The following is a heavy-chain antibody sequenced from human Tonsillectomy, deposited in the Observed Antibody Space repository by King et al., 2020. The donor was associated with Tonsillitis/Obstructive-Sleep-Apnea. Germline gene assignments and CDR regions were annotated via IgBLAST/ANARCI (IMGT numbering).Heavy chain of an antibody. J-gene: IGHJ5*02. CDR1: GYTFTSYA. Sequence: VQLVQSGSELKKPGASVKISCKASGYTFTSYALNWVRQAPGQGLEWMGWINTNTGNPTYAQGFTGRFVFSLDTAVSTAYLQINGLQAEDTAVYFCASDRFLDWLLYTSWFDPWGQGTLVTVSS. CDR2: INTNTGNP. D-gene: IGHD3/OR15-3a*01. CDR3: ASDRFLDWLLYTSWFDP. V-gene: IGHV7-4-1*02.